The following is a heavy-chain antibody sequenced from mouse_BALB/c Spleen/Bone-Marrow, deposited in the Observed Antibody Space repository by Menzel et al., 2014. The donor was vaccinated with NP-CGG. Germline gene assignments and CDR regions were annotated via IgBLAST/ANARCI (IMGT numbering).Heavy chain of an antibody. V-gene: IGHV14-3*02. D-gene: IGHD4-1*01. CDR2: IDPANGNT. CDR1: GFNIKDTY. J-gene: IGHJ4*01. Sequence: VQLQQPGAELVKPGASVKLSCTASGFNIKDTYMHWVKQRPEQGLEWIGRIDPANGNTKYDPKFQGKATITADTFSNTAYLQLSSLTSEDTAVYYCARWEYYAMDYWGQGTSVTVSS. CDR3: ARWEYYAMDY.